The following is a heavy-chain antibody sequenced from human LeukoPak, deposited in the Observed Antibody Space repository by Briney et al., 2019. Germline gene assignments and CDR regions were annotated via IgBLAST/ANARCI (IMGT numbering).Heavy chain of an antibody. D-gene: IGHD3-10*01. J-gene: IGHJ4*02. Sequence: GGSLRLSCAASGFTFSSYGMHWVRQAPGKGLEWVAVIWYDGSNKYYADSVKGRFTISRDNSKNTLYLQMNSLRAEDTAVYYCAREFMVRGVLDYWGQGTLVTVSS. CDR3: AREFMVRGVLDY. CDR1: GFTFSSYG. V-gene: IGHV3-33*01. CDR2: IWYDGSNK.